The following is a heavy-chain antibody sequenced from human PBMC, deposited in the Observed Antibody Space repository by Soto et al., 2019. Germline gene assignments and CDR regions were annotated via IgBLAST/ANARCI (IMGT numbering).Heavy chain of an antibody. CDR2: IYYSGRI. D-gene: IGHD3-10*01. CDR3: AHSLRSFYYSGLDA. CDR1: GASINRGDTDY. J-gene: IGHJ6*02. Sequence: QVQLQESGPGLVRPSQTLSLTCSVSGASINRGDTDYWNWVRQHPVKGLEWIGYIYYSGRIYYNPPFESRVTISVDTSKNQSYLKLTSVTAAHTAVYYSAHSLRSFYYSGLDAWGHGTTVTVSS. V-gene: IGHV4-31*03.